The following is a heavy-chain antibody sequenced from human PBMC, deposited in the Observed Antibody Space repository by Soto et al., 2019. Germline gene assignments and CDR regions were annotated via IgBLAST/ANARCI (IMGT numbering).Heavy chain of an antibody. D-gene: IGHD2-2*01. V-gene: IGHV1-69*19. CDR3: ARDAGGAAAILGFGY. Sequence: QVQLVQSGAEVNKPGSSVKVSCKASGGTFSSYAIRWVRQAPGQGLEWMGGIIPIFGTANYAQKFQGRVTITADASTSTASMALSSLRSEDTAVYYGARDAGGAAAILGFGYWGQGTLVTVSS. CDR1: GGTFSSYA. CDR2: IIPIFGTA. J-gene: IGHJ4*02.